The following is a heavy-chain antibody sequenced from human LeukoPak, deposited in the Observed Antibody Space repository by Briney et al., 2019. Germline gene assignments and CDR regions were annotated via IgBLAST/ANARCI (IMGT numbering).Heavy chain of an antibody. V-gene: IGHV1-46*01. CDR1: GYTFTSYY. CDR3: ASGDSIAAANSPYYYYYYGMDV. J-gene: IGHJ6*04. Sequence: ASVKVSCKASGYTFTSYYMHWVRQAPGQGLEWMGIINPSGGSTSYAQKFQGRVTMTRDTSTSTVYMELSSLRSEDTAVYYCASGDSIAAANSPYYYYYYGMDVWGKGTTVTVSS. CDR2: INPSGGST. D-gene: IGHD6-13*01.